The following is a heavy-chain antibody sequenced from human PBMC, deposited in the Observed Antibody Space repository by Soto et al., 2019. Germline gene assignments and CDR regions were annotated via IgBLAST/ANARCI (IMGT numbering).Heavy chain of an antibody. V-gene: IGHV4-34*01. Sequence: QVQLQQWGAGLLKPSETLSLTCAVHGGSLSGYYWSWIRQPPGKGLEWIGEISHSGSTDYNPSLKSRVTISKDPSKNQLSLKLNSVTAADTAVYYCARRFDYWGQGTLVTVSS. CDR1: GGSLSGYY. CDR2: ISHSGST. J-gene: IGHJ4*02. CDR3: ARRFDY.